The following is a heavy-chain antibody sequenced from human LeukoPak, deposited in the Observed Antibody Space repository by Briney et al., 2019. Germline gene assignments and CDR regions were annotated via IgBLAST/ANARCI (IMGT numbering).Heavy chain of an antibody. D-gene: IGHD3-3*01. CDR1: GYTFTDYY. CDR3: ATSRFLEWLYLLDY. CDR2: INPNSGGT. V-gene: IGHV1-2*02. Sequence: ASVKVSCKASGYTFTDYYIHWVRQAPGQGLEWMGWINPNSGGTNYAQTFQGRVTMTRATSIGLAYMELSRLKSDDTAVYYCATSRFLEWLYLLDYWGQGTLVTVSS. J-gene: IGHJ4*02.